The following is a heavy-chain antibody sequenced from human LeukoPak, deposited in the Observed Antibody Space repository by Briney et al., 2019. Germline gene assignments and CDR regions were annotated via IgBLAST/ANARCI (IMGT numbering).Heavy chain of an antibody. CDR2: ISYDGGNK. J-gene: IGHJ4*02. Sequence: GGSLRLSCAASGFTFSSYAMHWVRQAPGKGLEWVAVISYDGGNKYYADSVKGRFTISRDNSKNTLYLQMNSLRAEDTAVYYCARRMDNHLIAAAGAYFDYWGQGTLVTVPS. CDR3: ARRMDNHLIAAAGAYFDY. D-gene: IGHD6-13*01. CDR1: GFTFSSYA. V-gene: IGHV3-30-3*01.